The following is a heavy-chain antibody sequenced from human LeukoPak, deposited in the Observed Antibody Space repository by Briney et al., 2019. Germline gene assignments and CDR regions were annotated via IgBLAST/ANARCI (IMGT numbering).Heavy chain of an antibody. J-gene: IGHJ4*02. D-gene: IGHD3-22*01. CDR1: GFTFSSYS. Sequence: PGGSLRLSCAASGFTFSSYSMNWVRQAPGKGLEWVSVIYSNDDANYADSAKGRFTSSRENARNSLYLHLNNLRAGDTAVYYCTRSSYDSSGSYYFDYWGQGTLVTVSS. CDR2: IYSNDDA. CDR3: TRSSYDSSGSYYFDY. V-gene: IGHV3-66*01.